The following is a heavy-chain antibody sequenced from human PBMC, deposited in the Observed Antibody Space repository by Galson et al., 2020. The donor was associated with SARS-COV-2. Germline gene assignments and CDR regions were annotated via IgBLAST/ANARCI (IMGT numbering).Heavy chain of an antibody. CDR2: TRNKANSYTT. D-gene: IGHD3-9*01. CDR1: GFTFSDHY. Sequence: GGSLRLSCAASGFTFSDHYMDWVRQAPGKGLEWVGRTRNKANSYTTEYAASVKGRFTISRDDSKNSLYLQMNSLKTEDTAVYYCARGSKRADYDILTGYPGLVYYYYGMDVWGQWTTVTVSS. J-gene: IGHJ6*02. CDR3: ARGSKRADYDILTGYPGLVYYYYGMDV. V-gene: IGHV3-72*01.